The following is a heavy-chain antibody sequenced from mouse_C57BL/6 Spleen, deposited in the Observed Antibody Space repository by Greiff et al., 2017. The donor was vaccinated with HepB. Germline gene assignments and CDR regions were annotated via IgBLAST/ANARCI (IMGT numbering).Heavy chain of an antibody. Sequence: EVQRVESGGGLVKPGGSLKLSCAASGFTFSSYTMSWVRQTPEKRLEWVATISGGGGNTYYPDSVKGRFTISRDNAKNTLYLQMSSLRSEDTALYYCARHGQLRTYFDYWGQGTTLTVSS. J-gene: IGHJ2*01. CDR2: ISGGGGNT. D-gene: IGHD3-2*02. CDR3: ARHGQLRTYFDY. V-gene: IGHV5-9*01. CDR1: GFTFSSYT.